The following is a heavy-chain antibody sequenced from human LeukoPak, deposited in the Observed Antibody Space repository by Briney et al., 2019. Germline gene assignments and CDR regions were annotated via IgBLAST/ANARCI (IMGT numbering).Heavy chain of an antibody. CDR3: ARDRQWPLYYYYYGMDV. CDR2: TYYRSKWYN. Sequence: SQTLSLTCAISGDSVSSNSAAWNWIRQSPSRGLEWLGRTYYRSKWYNDYAVSVKSRITINPDTSKNQFSLQLNSVTPEDTAVYYCARDRQWPLYYYYYGMDVWGQGTTVTVSS. CDR1: GDSVSSNSAA. D-gene: IGHD6-19*01. J-gene: IGHJ6*02. V-gene: IGHV6-1*01.